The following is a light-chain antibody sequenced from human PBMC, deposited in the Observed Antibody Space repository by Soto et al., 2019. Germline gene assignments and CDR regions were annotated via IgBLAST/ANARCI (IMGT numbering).Light chain of an antibody. Sequence: QSVRTQPPSVSGAPGQRVTNSCTGSSSNIGAGYDVHWYQQLPGTAPKLLIYGNSNRPSGVPDRFSGSKSGTSASLAITGLQAEDEADYYCQSYDSSLSGWVFGGETKLTVL. CDR1: SSNIGAGYD. J-gene: IGLJ3*02. V-gene: IGLV1-40*01. CDR3: QSYDSSLSGWV. CDR2: GNS.